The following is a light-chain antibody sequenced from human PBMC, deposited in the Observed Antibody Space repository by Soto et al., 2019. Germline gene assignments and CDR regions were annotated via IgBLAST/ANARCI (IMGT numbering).Light chain of an antibody. V-gene: IGKV2-28*01. Sequence: DIVMTQSPLSLPVIPGEPASISCRSSGDLQRSHGYSYLDWYLQKPGQSPQLLIYLGSNRASGGPDRFSGSESGTDFTLKISRVEAEDVGVYYCMQVLQSPYTFGQGTRLEIK. CDR2: LGS. CDR1: GDLQRSHGYSY. CDR3: MQVLQSPYT. J-gene: IGKJ2*01.